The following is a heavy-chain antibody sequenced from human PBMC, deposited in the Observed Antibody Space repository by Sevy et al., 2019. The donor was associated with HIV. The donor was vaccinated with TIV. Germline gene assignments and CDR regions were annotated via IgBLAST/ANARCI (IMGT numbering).Heavy chain of an antibody. CDR1: GFTFSSYS. Sequence: GGSLRLSCAASGFTFSSYSMNWVRQAPGKGLEWVSSISSSSSYIYYADSVKGRFTISRDNAKNSLYLQMNSLRAEDTAVYYCAREMAVLLWFGELPIYREQNAFDIWGQGTMVTVSS. V-gene: IGHV3-21*01. J-gene: IGHJ3*02. CDR3: AREMAVLLWFGELPIYREQNAFDI. CDR2: ISSSSSYI. D-gene: IGHD3-10*01.